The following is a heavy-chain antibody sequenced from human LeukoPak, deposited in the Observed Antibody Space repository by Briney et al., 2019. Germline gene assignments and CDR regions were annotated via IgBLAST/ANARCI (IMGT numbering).Heavy chain of an antibody. CDR2: ISYDGSNK. D-gene: IGHD4-17*01. Sequence: GGSLRLSCAASGFTFSSYGMHWVRQAPGKGLEWVAVISYDGSNKYYADSVKGRFTISRDNSKNTLYLQMNSLRAEDTAVYYCAKDRSYGDYEYYFDYWGQGTLVTVSS. CDR1: GFTFSSYG. J-gene: IGHJ4*02. CDR3: AKDRSYGDYEYYFDY. V-gene: IGHV3-30*18.